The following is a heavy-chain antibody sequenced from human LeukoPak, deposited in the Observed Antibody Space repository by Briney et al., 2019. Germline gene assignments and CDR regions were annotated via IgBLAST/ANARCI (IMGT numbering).Heavy chain of an antibody. CDR1: GGSISNYY. V-gene: IGHV4-4*07. Sequence: SETLSLTCTVSGGSISNYYWSWIRKPAGKGLELVGRIYSTGTTAYNPSLNSRVTMSIDTSKNQFSLNLNSVTAADTAVYFCASRTSGTHYFEYWGQGTLVTVSS. CDR3: ASRTSGTHYFEY. CDR2: IYSTGTT. J-gene: IGHJ4*02. D-gene: IGHD1-26*01.